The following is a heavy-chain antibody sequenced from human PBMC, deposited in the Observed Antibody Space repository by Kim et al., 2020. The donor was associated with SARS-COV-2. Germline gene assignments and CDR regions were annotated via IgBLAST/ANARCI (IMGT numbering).Heavy chain of an antibody. J-gene: IGHJ5*02. CDR1: GFTISRHR. V-gene: IGHV3-74*01. CDR3: SRGREDLELLRWLDP. Sequence: GGSLRLSCADSGFTISRHRMHWVRQGPGKGLVWVSSINTDVTITTYADSVKARFTMSRDNAKNMVYLDMNSLRVEDTAVYYCSRGREDLELLRWLDPGG. CDR2: INTDVTIT. D-gene: IGHD3-10*01.